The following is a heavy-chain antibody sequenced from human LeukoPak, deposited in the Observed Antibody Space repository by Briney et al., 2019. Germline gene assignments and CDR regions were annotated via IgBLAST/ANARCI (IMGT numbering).Heavy chain of an antibody. CDR3: ARGPDYYDSSGYYEGGYFDY. CDR1: GGFISSSNW. D-gene: IGHD3-22*01. Sequence: SETLSLTCAVSGGFISSSNWWSWVRQPPGKGLEWIGEIYHSGSTNYNPSLKSRVTISVDKSKNQFSLKLSSVTAADTAVYYCARGPDYYDSSGYYEGGYFDYWGQGTLVTVSS. CDR2: IYHSGST. J-gene: IGHJ4*02. V-gene: IGHV4-4*02.